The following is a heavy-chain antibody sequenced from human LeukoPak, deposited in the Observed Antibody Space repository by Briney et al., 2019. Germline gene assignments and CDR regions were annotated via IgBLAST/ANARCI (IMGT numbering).Heavy chain of an antibody. CDR3: ARGAPRIQLWLPVGYFDY. J-gene: IGHJ4*02. CDR2: INHSGST. CDR1: GGSISSSSYY. Sequence: SETLSLTCSLSGGSISSSSYYWAWIRQPPGKGLEWIGEINHSGSTIYNPSLKSRLTISVDTSKNQFSLKLSSVTAADTAVYYCARGAPRIQLWLPVGYFDYWGQGTLVTVSS. V-gene: IGHV4-39*07. D-gene: IGHD5-18*01.